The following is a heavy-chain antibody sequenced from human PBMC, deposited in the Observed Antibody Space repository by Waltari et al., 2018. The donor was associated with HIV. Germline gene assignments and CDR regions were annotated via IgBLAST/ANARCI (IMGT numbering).Heavy chain of an antibody. CDR2: VDTNRRRT. D-gene: IGHD2-2*01. CDR3: ARGQAGIDARDYYYGMGV. Sequence: QVQLVQSGAEVKKPGASVKDSCKASGYTFTGYYMHWVRQAPGHGLEWMGWVDTNRRRTNYTQKLQGSVTMTRDTSISTAYMELSKLRSDDPDVYYWARGQAGIDARDYYYGMGVWGQGTTVTVSS. J-gene: IGHJ6*02. CDR1: GYTFTGYY. V-gene: IGHV1-2*02.